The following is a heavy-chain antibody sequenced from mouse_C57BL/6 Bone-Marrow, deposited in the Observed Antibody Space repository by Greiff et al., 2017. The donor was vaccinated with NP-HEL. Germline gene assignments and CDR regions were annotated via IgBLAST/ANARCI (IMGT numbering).Heavy chain of an antibody. CDR3: ARAGLRSFDFDY. Sequence: EVQLQQSGPGLVKPSQSLSLTCSVTGYSITSGYYWNWIRQFPGNKLEWMGYISYDGSNNYNPSLKNRISITRDTSKNQFFLKLKSVTTEDTATYYCARAGLRSFDFDYWGQGTTLTVSS. J-gene: IGHJ2*01. D-gene: IGHD1-1*01. CDR1: GYSITSGYY. V-gene: IGHV3-6*01. CDR2: ISYDGSN.